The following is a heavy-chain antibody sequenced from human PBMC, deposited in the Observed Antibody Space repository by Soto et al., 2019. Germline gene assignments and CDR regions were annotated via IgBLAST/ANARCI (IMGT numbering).Heavy chain of an antibody. CDR1: GGSFSGYS. CDR2: INHTGST. CDR3: ARDYSSSWSSNNWFDP. D-gene: IGHD6-13*01. J-gene: IGHJ5*02. Sequence: PSETLSLTCAVYGGSFSGYSWNWIRQPPGKGLEWIGEINHTGSTNYNPSLKSRVTISVDTSQNQFSLKLSSVTAADTAVYYCARDYSSSWSSNNWFDPWGQGTLVTVSS. V-gene: IGHV4-34*01.